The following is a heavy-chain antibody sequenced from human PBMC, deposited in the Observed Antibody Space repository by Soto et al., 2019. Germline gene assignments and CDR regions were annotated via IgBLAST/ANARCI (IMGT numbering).Heavy chain of an antibody. CDR1: GFTFSSYS. D-gene: IGHD3-9*01. J-gene: IGHJ5*02. Sequence: EVQLVESGGGLVQPGGSLRLSCAASGFTFSSYSMNWVRQAPGKGLEWVSYISSSSSTIYYADSVKGRFTISRDNAKNSLYLQMNSLRDEDTAVYYCARDFRDDILTGAPDWFDPWGQGTLVTVSS. CDR3: ARDFRDDILTGAPDWFDP. V-gene: IGHV3-48*02. CDR2: ISSSSSTI.